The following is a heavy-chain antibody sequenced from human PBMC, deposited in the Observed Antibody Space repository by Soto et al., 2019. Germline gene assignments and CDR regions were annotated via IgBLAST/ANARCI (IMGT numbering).Heavy chain of an antibody. CDR1: GGSINSSSYY. CDR2: VYSTGII. J-gene: IGHJ5*02. V-gene: IGHV4-39*01. CDR3: ARRGFDFWSGFYFDP. Sequence: SETLSLTCTVSGGSINSSSYYWGWIRQSPGKGLEWIGSVYSTGIIYYNPSLKSRLTMPVDTSKNQIHLRLSSVTAADTAFYYCARRGFDFWSGFYFDPWGQGTQVTVSS. D-gene: IGHD3-3*01.